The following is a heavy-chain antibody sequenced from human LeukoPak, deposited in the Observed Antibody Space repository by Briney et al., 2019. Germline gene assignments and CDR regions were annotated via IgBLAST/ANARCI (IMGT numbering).Heavy chain of an antibody. Sequence: GGSLRLSCAASGFTFSSYGMHWVRQAPGKGLEWVAVIWYDGSNKYYADSVKGRFTISRDNSKNTLYLQMNSLRAEDTAVYYCARDGEQLVFGYCYYGMDVWGQGTTVTVSS. CDR1: GFTFSSYG. D-gene: IGHD6-6*01. CDR3: ARDGEQLVFGYCYYGMDV. J-gene: IGHJ6*02. V-gene: IGHV3-33*01. CDR2: IWYDGSNK.